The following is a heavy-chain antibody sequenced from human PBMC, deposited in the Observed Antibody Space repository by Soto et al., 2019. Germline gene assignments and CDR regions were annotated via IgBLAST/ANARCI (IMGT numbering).Heavy chain of an antibody. V-gene: IGHV4-30-4*01. CDR1: GGSISSGDYC. CDR3: ARHNYGSGSTYFDY. Sequence: SETLSHTWTVSGGSISSGDYCWSWIRQPPGKGLEWIGYIYYSGSTNYNPSLKSRVTISVDTSKNQFSLKLNSMTAADTAVYYCARHNYGSGSTYFDYWGQGTLVTVSS. CDR2: IYYSGST. J-gene: IGHJ4*02. D-gene: IGHD3-10*01.